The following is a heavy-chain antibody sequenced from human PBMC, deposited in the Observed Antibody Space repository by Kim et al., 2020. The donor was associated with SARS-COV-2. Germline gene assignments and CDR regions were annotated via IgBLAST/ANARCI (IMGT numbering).Heavy chain of an antibody. Sequence: SVKVSCKASGGTFSSYAISWVRQAPGQGLEWMGGIIPIFGTANYAQKFQGRVTITADESTSTAYMELSSLRSEDTAVYYCAVEGSSSGYSMDVWGQGTTVTVSS. CDR2: IIPIFGTA. J-gene: IGHJ6*02. CDR3: AVEGSSSGYSMDV. CDR1: GGTFSSYA. V-gene: IGHV1-69*13. D-gene: IGHD3-10*01.